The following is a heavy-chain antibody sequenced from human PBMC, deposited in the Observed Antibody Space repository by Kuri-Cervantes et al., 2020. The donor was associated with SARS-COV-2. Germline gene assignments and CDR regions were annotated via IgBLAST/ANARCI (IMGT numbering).Heavy chain of an antibody. V-gene: IGHV3-53*01. Sequence: GGSLRLSCAASGFTVSSNYMSWVRQAPGKGLEWVSVIYSGGSTYYADSVKGRLTISRDNAKNSLYLQMNSLRAEDTAVYYCARIGELGIPDYWGQGTLVTVSS. J-gene: IGHJ4*02. CDR2: IYSGGST. D-gene: IGHD7-27*01. CDR1: GFTVSSNY. CDR3: ARIGELGIPDY.